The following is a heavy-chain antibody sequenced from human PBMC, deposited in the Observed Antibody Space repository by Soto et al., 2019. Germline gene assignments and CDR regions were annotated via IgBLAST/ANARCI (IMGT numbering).Heavy chain of an antibody. Sequence: QLQLQESGPGLVKPSETLSLTCTVSGGSINSTGYYWGWIRQPPGKWLEWIGSIYFSGSTSSNPYLKSRITMTVDTCKNQLSLKVGSVTAADTAVYYWARLHCISPNCVPLDPRGQGTLVTVSS. V-gene: IGHV4-39*01. CDR3: ARLHCISPNCVPLDP. J-gene: IGHJ5*02. CDR2: IYFSGST. CDR1: GGSINSTGYY. D-gene: IGHD2-2*01.